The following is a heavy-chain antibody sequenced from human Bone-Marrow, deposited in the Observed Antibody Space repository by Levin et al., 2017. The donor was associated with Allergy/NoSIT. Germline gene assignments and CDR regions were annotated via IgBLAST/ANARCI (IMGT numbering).Heavy chain of an antibody. CDR3: ARGQQGSLRWVLSSHYYGVDV. CDR2: INPNSGGT. V-gene: IGHV1-2*02. D-gene: IGHD4-23*01. J-gene: IGHJ6*02. CDR1: GYNFTGYY. Sequence: ASVKVSCKASGYNFTGYYIHWVRQAPGQGLEWMGWINPNSGGTIYVQEFQGRVTMTRDTSISTAYMQLNRLGSDDAAIYFCARGQQGSLRWVLSSHYYGVDVWGLGTTVTVSS.